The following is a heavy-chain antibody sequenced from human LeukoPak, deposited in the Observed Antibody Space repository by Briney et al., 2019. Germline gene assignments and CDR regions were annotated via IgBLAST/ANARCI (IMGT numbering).Heavy chain of an antibody. CDR2: ISGSGGST. J-gene: IGHJ4*02. Sequence: GGSLRLSCAASGFTFSSYAMSWVRQAPGKGLEWVSAISGSGGSTYYADSVKGRFTISRDNSKNMLYLQMNSLRAEDTAVYYCAKDGSSSGWSILYYFDYWGQGTLITVSS. V-gene: IGHV3-23*01. D-gene: IGHD6-19*01. CDR1: GFTFSSYA. CDR3: AKDGSSSGWSILYYFDY.